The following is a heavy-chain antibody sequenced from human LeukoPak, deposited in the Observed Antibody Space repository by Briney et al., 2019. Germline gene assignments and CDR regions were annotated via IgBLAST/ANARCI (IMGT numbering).Heavy chain of an antibody. V-gene: IGHV1-69*06. D-gene: IGHD5-12*01. Sequence: GASVKVSCKASGYTFTSYGISWVRQAPGQGLEWMGGIIPIFGTANYAQKFQGRVTITADKSTSTAYMELSSLRSEDTAVYYCASGGSGYSRFGAFDIWGQGTMVTVSS. CDR3: ASGGSGYSRFGAFDI. CDR1: GYTFTSYG. J-gene: IGHJ3*02. CDR2: IIPIFGTA.